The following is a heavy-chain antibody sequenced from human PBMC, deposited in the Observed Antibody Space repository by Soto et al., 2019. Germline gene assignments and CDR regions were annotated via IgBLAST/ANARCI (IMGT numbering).Heavy chain of an antibody. CDR2: IYYTGST. Sequence: KTSETLSLTCTVSGGSVSSESHYWSWIRQTPGKGLEWIGYIYYTGSTNYNPSLKSRVTISVDTSKNQFSLKLSSVTAADTAVYYCAREDRIQTYDYWGQGTLVTVSS. V-gene: IGHV4-61*01. J-gene: IGHJ4*02. CDR3: AREDRIQTYDY. CDR1: GGSVSSESHY. D-gene: IGHD5-18*01.